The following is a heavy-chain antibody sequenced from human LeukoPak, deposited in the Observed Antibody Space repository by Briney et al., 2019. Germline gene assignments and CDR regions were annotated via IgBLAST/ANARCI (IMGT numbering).Heavy chain of an antibody. J-gene: IGHJ4*02. CDR3: ARHKFEGVAAALFDY. V-gene: IGHV4-39*01. D-gene: IGHD6-13*01. CDR2: IYYSGST. Sequence: SETLSLTCTVSGGSISSSSYYWGWIRQPPGKGLEWIGSIYYSGSTYYNPSLKSRVTISVDTSKNQLSLKLSSVTAADTAVYYCARHKFEGVAAALFDYWGQGTLVTVSS. CDR1: GGSISSSSYY.